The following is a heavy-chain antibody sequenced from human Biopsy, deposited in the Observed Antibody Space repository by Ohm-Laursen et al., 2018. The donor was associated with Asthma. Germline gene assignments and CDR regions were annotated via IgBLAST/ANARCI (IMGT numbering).Heavy chain of an antibody. J-gene: IGHJ4*02. V-gene: IGHV3-23*01. CDR3: AKVAGTYYYDSTGYPGVDY. Sequence: SLRLSCAASGFTFSSYALTWVCQAPGQGLEWVSGISGGGGLQYYADSVKGRFTISRDNSKNTLYLQMNSLRAEDTARYYCAKVAGTYYYDSTGYPGVDYWGQGTPVTVSS. D-gene: IGHD3-22*01. CDR2: ISGGGGLQ. CDR1: GFTFSSYA.